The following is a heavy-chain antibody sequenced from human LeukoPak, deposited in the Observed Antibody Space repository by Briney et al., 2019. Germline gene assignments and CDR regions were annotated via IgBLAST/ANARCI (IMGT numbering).Heavy chain of an antibody. CDR1: GGSFSDYY. V-gene: IGHV4-34*01. D-gene: IGHD3-10*02. CDR3: ARGSYVINYNSYYMDV. CDR2: INHSGST. J-gene: IGHJ6*03. Sequence: SETLSLTCVVYGGSFSDYYWTWIRQPPGKGLEWIGEINHSGSTNYNPSLKSRVTISVDTSKNQFSLKLTSVTAADTAVYYCARGSYVINYNSYYMDVWGKGTTVTVSS.